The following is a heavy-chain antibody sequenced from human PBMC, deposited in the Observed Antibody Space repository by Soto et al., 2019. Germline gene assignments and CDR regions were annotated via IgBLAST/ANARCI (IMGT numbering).Heavy chain of an antibody. CDR1: GFTFSSYG. V-gene: IGHV3-33*01. J-gene: IGHJ6*02. Sequence: QVQLVESGGGVVQPGRSLRLSCAASGFTFSSYGMHWVRQAPGKGLGWVAVIWYDGSNKYYADSVKGRFTISRDNSKNTLYLQMNSLRAEDTAVYYCARDESAKRYYYYGMDVWGQGTTVTVSS. CDR3: ARDESAKRYYYYGMDV. CDR2: IWYDGSNK.